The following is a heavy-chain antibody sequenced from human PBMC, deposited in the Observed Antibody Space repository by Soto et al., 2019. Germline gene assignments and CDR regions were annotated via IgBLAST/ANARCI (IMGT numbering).Heavy chain of an antibody. J-gene: IGHJ3*02. CDR3: ARVSWGSSSPLQPAHHDAFDI. CDR2: IYYSGST. V-gene: IGHV4-31*03. Sequence: PSETLSLTCTVSGGSISSGGYYWSWIRQHPGKGLEWIGYIYYSGSTYYNPSLKSRVTISVDTSKNQFSLKLSSVTAADTAVYYCARVSWGSSSPLQPAHHDAFDIWGQGTMVTVSS. CDR1: GGSISSGGYY. D-gene: IGHD6-13*01.